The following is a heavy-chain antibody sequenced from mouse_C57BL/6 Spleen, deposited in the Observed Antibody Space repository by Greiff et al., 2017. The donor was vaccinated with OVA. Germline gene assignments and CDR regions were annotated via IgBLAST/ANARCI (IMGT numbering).Heavy chain of an antibody. CDR1: GFTFSSYA. D-gene: IGHD2-12*01. CDR3: ARDRGGDDAWFAY. V-gene: IGHV5-4*01. Sequence: EVMLVESGGGLVKPGGSLKLSCAASGFTFSSYAMSWVRQTPEKRLEWVATISVGGSYTYYPDNVKGRFTISRDNAKNNLYLQMSHLKSEDTAMYDCARDRGGDDAWFAYWGQGTLVTVSA. CDR2: ISVGGSYT. J-gene: IGHJ3*01.